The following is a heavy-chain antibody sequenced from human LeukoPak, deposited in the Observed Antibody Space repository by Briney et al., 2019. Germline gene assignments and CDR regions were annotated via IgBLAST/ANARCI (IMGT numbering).Heavy chain of an antibody. CDR2: IIPSGGST. CDR3: ARDNSVGDNAWWFDP. V-gene: IGHV1-46*01. Sequence: GASVEVSCKASGYTFTTYAMSWVRQAPGQGLEWMGLIIPSGGSTSYAQKFQGRVTMTRDMSTSTDYMELSSLRSEDTAIYYCARDNSVGDNAWWFDPWGQGTLVTVSS. CDR1: GYTFTTYA. D-gene: IGHD1-26*01. J-gene: IGHJ5*02.